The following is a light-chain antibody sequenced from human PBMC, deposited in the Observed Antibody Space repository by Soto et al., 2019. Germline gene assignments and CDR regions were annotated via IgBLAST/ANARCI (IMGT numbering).Light chain of an antibody. J-gene: IGLJ2*01. CDR2: GNN. Sequence: QSVLTQSPSVSGTPGQRVTISCSGSSSNIGSNPVNWYQQLPGTAPKHLMDGNNQRPSGVPDRFSGSKSGTSASLAISGLQSEDEADYYCAAWDGSLNAIVFGGGTKLTVL. CDR1: SSNIGSNP. V-gene: IGLV1-44*01. CDR3: AAWDGSLNAIV.